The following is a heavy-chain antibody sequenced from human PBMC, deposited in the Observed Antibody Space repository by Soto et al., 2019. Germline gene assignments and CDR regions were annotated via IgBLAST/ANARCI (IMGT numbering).Heavy chain of an antibody. Sequence: PGGSLKLSCATSGFPFSSFVMHWVLQAPGKGLEWVAALSYDGSNKNYADSVKGRFTISRDNSKSTLYLQMNSLRTEDTAVYYCVRDGPRITIYGYGDYWGQGT. CDR1: GFPFSSFV. J-gene: IGHJ4*02. V-gene: IGHV3-30*04. CDR3: VRDGPRITIYGYGDY. D-gene: IGHD3-3*01. CDR2: LSYDGSNK.